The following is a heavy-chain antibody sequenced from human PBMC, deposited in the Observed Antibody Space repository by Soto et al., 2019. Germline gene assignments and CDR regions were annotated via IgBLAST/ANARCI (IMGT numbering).Heavy chain of an antibody. J-gene: IGHJ5*02. V-gene: IGHV3-21*01. D-gene: IGHD3-22*01. CDR2: ISSSSSYI. CDR1: GFTFSSYS. CDR3: ARDVDYYDSNGYYENWFDP. Sequence: EVQLVESGGGLVKPGGSLRLSCAASGFTFSSYSMNWVRQAPGKGLEWVSSISSSSSYIYYADSVKRRFTISRDNAKNSQYLQMNSLRAEDTAVYYCARDVDYYDSNGYYENWFDPWGQGTLVTVSS.